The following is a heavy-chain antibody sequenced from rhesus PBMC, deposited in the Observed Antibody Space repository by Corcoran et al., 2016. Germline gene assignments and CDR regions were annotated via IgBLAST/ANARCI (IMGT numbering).Heavy chain of an antibody. CDR3: TKYGSGYYTN. V-gene: IGHV3S16*01. CDR1: GFTFSSYG. D-gene: IGHD3-28*01. CDR2: ISSASSYI. Sequence: EVQLVESGGGLVQPGGSLRLSCAASGFTFSSYGMSWVRQAPGKGLEWVSSISSASSYIYYADSVKGRFTISRDNAKNSLSLQINSLRAEDTAVYYCTKYGSGYYTNWGQGVLVTVSS. J-gene: IGHJ4*01.